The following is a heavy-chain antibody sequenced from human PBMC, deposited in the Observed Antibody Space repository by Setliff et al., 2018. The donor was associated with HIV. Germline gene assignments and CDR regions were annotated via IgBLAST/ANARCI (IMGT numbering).Heavy chain of an antibody. D-gene: IGHD2-21*01. CDR3: ARMWRWSGPESYYFDS. Sequence: SETLSLTCSVSGGPISSSAYYWGWIRQPPGKGLEWIGNIYYSGTTYYNPSLKSRVTISVDTSKNQYSVRLSSVTAADTAFYYCARMWRWSGPESYYFDSWGRGTLVTVSS. CDR1: GGPISSSAYY. V-gene: IGHV4-39*01. CDR2: IYYSGTT. J-gene: IGHJ4*02.